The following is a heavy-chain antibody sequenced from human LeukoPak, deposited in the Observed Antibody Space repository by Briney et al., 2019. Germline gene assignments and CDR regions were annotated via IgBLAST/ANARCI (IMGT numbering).Heavy chain of an antibody. J-gene: IGHJ2*01. CDR3: ARATFGRYWYCDT. Sequence: GGSLRLSCAASGFTFSGDNMSWVRQSPEKGREWGALIERSGDRVYASSVNGRFIISRDNSKSPVSLQMNSLSVEDTAMYFCARATFGRYWYCDTWGRGTLVTVSS. CDR1: GFTFSGDN. V-gene: IGHV3-66*01. D-gene: IGHD3-16*01. CDR2: IERSGDR.